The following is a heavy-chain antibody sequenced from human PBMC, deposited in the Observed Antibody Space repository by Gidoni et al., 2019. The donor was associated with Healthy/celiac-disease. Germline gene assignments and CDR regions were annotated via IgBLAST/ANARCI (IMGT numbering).Heavy chain of an antibody. CDR2: INHSGST. CDR1: GGSFSGYY. D-gene: IGHD6-6*01. V-gene: IGHV4-34*01. Sequence: QVQLQQWGAGLLKPSETLSLTCAVYGGSFSGYYWSWIRQPPGKGLEWIGEINHSGSTNDNPSLKSRVTISVDTSKNQFSLKLSSVTAADTAVYYCASPRGRARPFDYWGQGTLVTVSS. CDR3: ASPRGRARPFDY. J-gene: IGHJ4*02.